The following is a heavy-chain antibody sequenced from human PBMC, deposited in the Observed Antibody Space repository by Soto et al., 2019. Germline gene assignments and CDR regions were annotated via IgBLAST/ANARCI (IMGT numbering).Heavy chain of an antibody. J-gene: IGHJ4*02. CDR2: IYHSGST. CDR1: GDAISSSNW. CDR3: ARHDWAKPFEY. D-gene: IGHD3-9*01. V-gene: IGHV4-4*02. Sequence: PSETLYLTCAVSGDAISSSNWSSWFSQPPGKGLEWIGDIYHSGSTNYNPSLKSRVTISVDKSKNQFSLKLSSVTAADTAVYYCARHDWAKPFEYWGQGTLVTVSS.